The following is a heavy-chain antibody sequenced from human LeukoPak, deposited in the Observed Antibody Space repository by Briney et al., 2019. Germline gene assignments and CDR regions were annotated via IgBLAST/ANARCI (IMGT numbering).Heavy chain of an antibody. CDR3: AQGGVAGHYYYYMNV. CDR1: GGSISSYY. CDR2: IYYSGST. D-gene: IGHD6-19*01. V-gene: IGHV4-59*01. J-gene: IGHJ6*03. Sequence: SETLSLTCTVSGGSISSYYWSWIRQPPGKGLEWIGYIYYSGSTNYNPSLKSRVTISVDTSKNQFSLKLSSVTAADMAVYYCAQGGVAGHYYYYMNVWGKGTTVTVSS.